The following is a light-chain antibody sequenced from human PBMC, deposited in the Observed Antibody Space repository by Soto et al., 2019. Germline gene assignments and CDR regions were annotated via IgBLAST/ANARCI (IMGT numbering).Light chain of an antibody. J-gene: IGKJ5*01. Sequence: DIQLTQSPSFLSASVGDRVTITCRASQGISSYLAWYQQKPGKAPKLLIYAASTLQSGVPSRFSGSGSGTEFTLTISSRQPEDFATYYCQRLNSYPITFGQGTRLEI. CDR3: QRLNSYPIT. CDR1: QGISSY. CDR2: AAS. V-gene: IGKV1-9*01.